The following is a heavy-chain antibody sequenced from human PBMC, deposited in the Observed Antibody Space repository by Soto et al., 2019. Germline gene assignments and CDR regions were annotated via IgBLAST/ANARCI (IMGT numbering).Heavy chain of an antibody. J-gene: IGHJ5*02. CDR1: GFTFSSYA. CDR2: ISYDGSNK. V-gene: IGHV3-30*01. CDR3: ARDRFLEWGNWFDH. D-gene: IGHD3-3*01. Sequence: GGSLRLSCAAYGFTFSSYAMHWVRQAPGKGLEWVAHISYDGSNKYYADSVKGRFTISRENSKNTLYLQMNSLRAEDTAVYYCARDRFLEWGNWFDHWGQGTLVTVSS.